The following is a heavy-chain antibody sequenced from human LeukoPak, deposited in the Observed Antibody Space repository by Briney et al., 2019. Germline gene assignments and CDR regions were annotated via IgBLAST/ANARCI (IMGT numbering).Heavy chain of an antibody. D-gene: IGHD4-23*01. CDR1: GYRFTSYW. Sequence: GESLKISCKGSGYRFTSYWIGWVRQLPGKGLEGMGIIYAGDSDTRYRPSFQGQVTNSADKSISTAYLQWSSQKASDTAMYYCARLYGGNSGPFDYWGQGALVTVSS. J-gene: IGHJ4*02. V-gene: IGHV5-51*01. CDR2: IYAGDSDT. CDR3: ARLYGGNSGPFDY.